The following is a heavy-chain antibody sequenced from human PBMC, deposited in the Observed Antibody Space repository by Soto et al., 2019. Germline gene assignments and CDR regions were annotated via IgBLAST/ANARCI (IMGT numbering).Heavy chain of an antibody. Sequence: QVQLVQSGAEVKKPGSSVKVSCKASGGTFSNYAISWVRQAPGQGLEWMGGIIPIFGTANYAQKFQGRVTITADESTSTAYMELSSLRSEDTAVYYCARVGVEMATLGWFDPWGQGTLVTVSS. V-gene: IGHV1-69*01. J-gene: IGHJ5*02. CDR3: ARVGVEMATLGWFDP. CDR1: GGTFSNYA. CDR2: IIPIFGTA. D-gene: IGHD5-12*01.